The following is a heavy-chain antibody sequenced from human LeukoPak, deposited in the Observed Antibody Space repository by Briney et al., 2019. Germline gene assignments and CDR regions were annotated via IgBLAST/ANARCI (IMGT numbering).Heavy chain of an antibody. D-gene: IGHD3-22*01. CDR1: GGSFSGYY. V-gene: IGHV4-34*01. CDR3: ARGRSGWYYYDSSGYYYYFDY. Sequence: PSETLSLTCAVYGGSFSGYYWSWIRQPPGKGLEWIGEINLSGSTNYNPSLKSRVTISVDTSKNQFSLKLSSVTAADTAVYYCARGRSGWYYYDSSGYYYYFDYWGQGTLVTVSS. J-gene: IGHJ4*02. CDR2: INLSGST.